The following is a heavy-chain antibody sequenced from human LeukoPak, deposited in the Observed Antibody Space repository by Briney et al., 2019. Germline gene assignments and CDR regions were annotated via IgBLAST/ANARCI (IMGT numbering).Heavy chain of an antibody. CDR3: ARYYDILTGYDY. V-gene: IGHV4-34*01. D-gene: IGHD3-9*01. Sequence: SETLSLTCAVYGGSFSGYYWSWIRQPPGKGLEWIGEINHSGSTNYNPSLKSRVTISVDTSKNLFSLNLSSVSAADRAVYYCARYYDILTGYDYWGQGTLVTVSS. CDR1: GGSFSGYY. J-gene: IGHJ4*02. CDR2: INHSGST.